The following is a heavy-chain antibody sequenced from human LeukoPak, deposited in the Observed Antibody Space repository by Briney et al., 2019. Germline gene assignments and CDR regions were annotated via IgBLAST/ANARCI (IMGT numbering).Heavy chain of an antibody. J-gene: IGHJ5*02. V-gene: IGHV4-4*07. CDR2: IYTSGST. CDR3: ARDNTIFGVVTHNWFDP. D-gene: IGHD3-3*01. Sequence: SETLSLTYTVSGGSISSYYWSWIRQPAGKGLEWIGRIYTSGSTNYNPSLKSRVTMSVDTSKNQFSLKLSSVTAADTAVYYCARDNTIFGVVTHNWFDPWGQGTLVTVSS. CDR1: GGSISSYY.